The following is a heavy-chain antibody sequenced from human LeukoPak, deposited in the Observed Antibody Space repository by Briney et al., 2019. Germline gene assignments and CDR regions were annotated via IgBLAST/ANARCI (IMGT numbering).Heavy chain of an antibody. D-gene: IGHD5-12*01. Sequence: GGSLRLSCAASGFTFSSYAMHWVRQAPGKRLEYVSAISSNGGSTYYANSVKSRFTISRDNSKNTLYLQMGSLRAEDMAVYYCARDGYSGYAVMDYWGQGTLVTVSS. CDR1: GFTFSSYA. CDR3: ARDGYSGYAVMDY. CDR2: ISSNGGST. V-gene: IGHV3-64*01. J-gene: IGHJ4*02.